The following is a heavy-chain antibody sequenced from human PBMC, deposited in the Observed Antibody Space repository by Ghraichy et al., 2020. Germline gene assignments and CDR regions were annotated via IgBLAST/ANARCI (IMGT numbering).Heavy chain of an antibody. J-gene: IGHJ6*02. D-gene: IGHD6-13*01. Sequence: GGSLRLSCAASGFTFSSYWMSWVRQAPGKGLEWVANIKQDGSEKYYVDSVKGRFTISRDNAKNSLYLQMNSLRAEDTAVYYCARDEQSSSWYFGNYYYGMDVWGQGTTVTVSS. V-gene: IGHV3-7*03. CDR3: ARDEQSSSWYFGNYYYGMDV. CDR2: IKQDGSEK. CDR1: GFTFSSYW.